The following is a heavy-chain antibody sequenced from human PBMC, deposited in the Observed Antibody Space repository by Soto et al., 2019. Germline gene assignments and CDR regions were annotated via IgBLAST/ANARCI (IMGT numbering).Heavy chain of an antibody. CDR2: INPSGGST. V-gene: IGHV1-46*03. CDR3: ARDGSGSYYPANWFDP. D-gene: IGHD3-10*01. CDR1: GYTFTSYY. Sequence: AASVKVSCKASGYTFTSYYMHWVRQAPGQGLEWMGIINPSGGSTSYAQKFQGRVTMTRDTSTSTVYMELSSLRSEDTAVYYCARDGSGSYYPANWFDPWGQGTLVTVSS. J-gene: IGHJ5*02.